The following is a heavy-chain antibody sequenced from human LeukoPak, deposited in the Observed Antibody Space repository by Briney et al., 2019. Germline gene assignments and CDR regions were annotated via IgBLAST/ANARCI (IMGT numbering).Heavy chain of an antibody. CDR1: RFSFSDHY. D-gene: IGHD2-2*01. Sequence: GRSLRLSCAASRFSFSDHYMDWVRQAPGKGLEWVGRARNKANSYTTEYAASVKDRFTISRDDSENSLYLQMNSLKTEDTAVYYCARVRYCSSTTCRGAFDIWGQGTMVTVTS. V-gene: IGHV3-72*01. CDR3: ARVRYCSSTTCRGAFDI. CDR2: ARNKANSYTT. J-gene: IGHJ3*02.